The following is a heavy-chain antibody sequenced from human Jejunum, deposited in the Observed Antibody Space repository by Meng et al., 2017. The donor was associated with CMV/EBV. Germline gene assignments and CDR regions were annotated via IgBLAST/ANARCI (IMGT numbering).Heavy chain of an antibody. Sequence: QVSLEGPGPGPVKPWETLSLTCTVSGGSVNNYYWSWIRQSAGKGLEWIGRFYSSDTYNYHPSLDSRVTMSLDTSKNQFSLNLRSVTAADTATYYCARGPGASTREGFDYWGLGTLVTVSS. J-gene: IGHJ4*02. CDR1: GGSVNNYY. CDR2: FYSSDTY. V-gene: IGHV4-4*07. D-gene: IGHD1-26*01. CDR3: ARGPGASTREGFDY.